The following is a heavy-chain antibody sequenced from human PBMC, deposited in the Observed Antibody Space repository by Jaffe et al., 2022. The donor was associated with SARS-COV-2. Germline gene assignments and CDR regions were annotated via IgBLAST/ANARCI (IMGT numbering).Heavy chain of an antibody. J-gene: IGHJ1*01. CDR1: GFTFRSSW. CDR2: INPDGSEK. V-gene: IGHV3-7*03. Sequence: EVQLVESGGGLVQPGGSLRLSCAGSGFTFRSSWMGWVRQAPGRGLEWVAKINPDGSEKYYGDSVEGRFTVSRDNPRNSLYLQVNSLREEDTAVYYCTRDQVWGQGTPLTVSS. CDR3: TRDQV.